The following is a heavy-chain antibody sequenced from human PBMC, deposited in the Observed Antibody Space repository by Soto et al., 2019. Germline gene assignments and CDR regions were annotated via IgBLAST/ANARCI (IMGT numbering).Heavy chain of an antibody. D-gene: IGHD4-17*01. CDR3: AHPRGYGVFDAYDI. J-gene: IGHJ3*02. Sequence: GGSLRLSCTASGFTFSTYAMSWVRQAPGKGLEWVSAISASGESTYSADSVKGRFTISRDNSMNALYLQMSSLRIEDTAVYYCAHPRGYGVFDAYDIWGQWTMVTVSS. V-gene: IGHV3-23*01. CDR1: GFTFSTYA. CDR2: ISASGEST.